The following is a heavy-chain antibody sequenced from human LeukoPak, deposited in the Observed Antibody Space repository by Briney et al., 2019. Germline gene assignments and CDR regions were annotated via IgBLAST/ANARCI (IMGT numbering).Heavy chain of an antibody. V-gene: IGHV3-7*01. CDR3: ATNRWFGEPDY. Sequence: GGSLRLSCEASGFTFSNYWMSWVRQAPGKGLEWVANIKQDGSEEYYVGSVKGRFTISRDNAKNSLYLQMNSLRAEDTAVYYCATNRWFGEPDYWGQGTLVTVSS. D-gene: IGHD3-10*01. CDR1: GFTFSNYW. CDR2: IKQDGSEE. J-gene: IGHJ4*02.